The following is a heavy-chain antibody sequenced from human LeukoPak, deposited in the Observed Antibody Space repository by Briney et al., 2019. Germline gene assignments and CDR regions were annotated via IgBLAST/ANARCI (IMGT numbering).Heavy chain of an antibody. J-gene: IGHJ4*02. CDR2: INPDGSST. V-gene: IGHV3-74*01. D-gene: IGHD6-19*01. CDR3: VRGTAVLPFDY. CDR1: GFTLSDYW. Sequence: PGGSLRLSCAASGFTLSDYWMHWVRQGPGKGLVWVSRINPDGSSTNDADFVKGRFTISRDNAKNTLNLQMNSLRAEDTAVYYCVRGTAVLPFDYWGQGIPVTVSS.